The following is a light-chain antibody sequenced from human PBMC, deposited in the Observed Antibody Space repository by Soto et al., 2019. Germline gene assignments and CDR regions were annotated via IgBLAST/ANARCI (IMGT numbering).Light chain of an antibody. Sequence: EIVLTQSPAILSLSPGEKATLSCRASQSVSGSLGWYQQKPGQAPRLIIYDASVRATGIPARFSGSGSGTDFTLTISSLEPEDFAVYYCQQRSNWPLTWTFGQGTKVDIK. CDR3: QQRSNWPLTWT. CDR1: QSVSGS. CDR2: DAS. J-gene: IGKJ1*01. V-gene: IGKV3-11*01.